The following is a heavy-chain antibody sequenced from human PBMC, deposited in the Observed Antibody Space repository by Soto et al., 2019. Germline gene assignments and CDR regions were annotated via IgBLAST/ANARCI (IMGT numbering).Heavy chain of an antibody. Sequence: HPGGSLRLSCGASGFSFSSYDMHWVRQAPGKGLEWLANIASDGGLYNYADSVKGRFTISRDNSKNTFYLQMNSLRGEDTAVYYCAKGEGPPYNGLDVWGQGTTVTVSS. J-gene: IGHJ6*01. CDR2: IASDGGLY. V-gene: IGHV3-30*18. CDR3: AKGEGPPYNGLDV. CDR1: GFSFSSYD.